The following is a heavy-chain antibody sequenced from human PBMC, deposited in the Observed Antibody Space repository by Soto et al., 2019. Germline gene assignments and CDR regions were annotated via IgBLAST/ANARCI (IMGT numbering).Heavy chain of an antibody. V-gene: IGHV1-58*01. D-gene: IGHD1-26*01. CDR1: GFIFTSSA. CDR2: IVVGSGNT. J-gene: IGHJ4*02. Sequence: ALKVSCKPSGFIFTSSAVQCVRQARGQRLEWMGRIVVGSGNTDYAQKFHKRVTLTRDMSTSTVYMELSSLTPEDTAVYYCARWRTRELYFEYWGQGTLVTVSS. CDR3: ARWRTRELYFEY.